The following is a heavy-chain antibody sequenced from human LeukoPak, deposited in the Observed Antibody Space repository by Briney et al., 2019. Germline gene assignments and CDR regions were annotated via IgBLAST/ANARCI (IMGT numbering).Heavy chain of an antibody. CDR3: ARGPNYYDSSGYSY. CDR2: IIPILGIA. J-gene: IGHJ4*02. D-gene: IGHD3-22*01. V-gene: IGHV1-69*04. Sequence: SVKVSCKASGYTFTSYGVSWVRQAPGQGLEWMGRIIPILGIANYAQKFQGRVTITADKSTSTAYMELSSLRSEDTAVYYCARGPNYYDSSGYSYWGQGTLVTVSS. CDR1: GYTFTSYG.